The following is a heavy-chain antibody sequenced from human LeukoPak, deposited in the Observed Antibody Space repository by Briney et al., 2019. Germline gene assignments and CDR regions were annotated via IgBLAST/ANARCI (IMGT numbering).Heavy chain of an antibody. Sequence: GASVKVSCKASGYTFTSYGISWVRQAPGQGLEWMGWISAYNGNTNYAQKLQGRVTMTTDTSTSTAYMELRSLRSDDTAVYYCARVRSVEMATITDYWGQGTLVTVSS. CDR2: ISAYNGNT. V-gene: IGHV1-18*01. D-gene: IGHD5-24*01. CDR3: ARVRSVEMATITDY. J-gene: IGHJ4*02. CDR1: GYTFTSYG.